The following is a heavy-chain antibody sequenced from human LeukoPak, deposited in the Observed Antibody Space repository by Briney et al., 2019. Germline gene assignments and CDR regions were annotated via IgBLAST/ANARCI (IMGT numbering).Heavy chain of an antibody. V-gene: IGHV3-64*01. J-gene: IGHJ4*02. Sequence: PGGSLRLSCVASGFTFSYYAMHWVRQAPGKGLEYVSTINNNGNSASYANSVKGRFTISRDNSKNTLYLQLGSLRAEDMAVYYCARDRVGSSWFEFDYWGQGTLLTVSS. CDR3: ARDRVGSSWFEFDY. D-gene: IGHD6-13*01. CDR1: GFTFSYYA. CDR2: INNNGNSA.